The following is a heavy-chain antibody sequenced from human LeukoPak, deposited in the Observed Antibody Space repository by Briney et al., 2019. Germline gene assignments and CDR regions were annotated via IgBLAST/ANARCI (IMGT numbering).Heavy chain of an antibody. CDR1: GYTFTGYY. Sequence: ASVKVSCKASGYTFTGYYMHWVRQAPGQGPEWMGWINPNSGGTNYAQKFQGRVTMTRDTSISTAYMELSRLRSDDTAVYYCAREGHTAMVFFDYWGQGTLVTVSS. CDR2: INPNSGGT. CDR3: AREGHTAMVFFDY. V-gene: IGHV1-2*02. D-gene: IGHD5-18*01. J-gene: IGHJ4*02.